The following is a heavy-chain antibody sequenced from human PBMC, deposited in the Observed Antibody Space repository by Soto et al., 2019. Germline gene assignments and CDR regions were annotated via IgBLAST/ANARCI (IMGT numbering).Heavy chain of an antibody. CDR1: GGSISSSSYY. J-gene: IGHJ4*02. CDR3: ARRLGFGPNGFDY. Sequence: SETLSLTCTVSGGSISSSSYYWGWIRQPPGKRLEWIGSIYYSGRTYYNPSLKSRFTISVDTSKNQFSLRLSSVTAADTAVYYCARRLGFGPNGFDYWGQGTLVTVSS. V-gene: IGHV4-39*01. D-gene: IGHD3-10*01. CDR2: IYYSGRT.